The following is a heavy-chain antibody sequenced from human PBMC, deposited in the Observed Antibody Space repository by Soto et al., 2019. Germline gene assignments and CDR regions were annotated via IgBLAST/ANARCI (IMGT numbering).Heavy chain of an antibody. CDR2: IIPIFGTA. J-gene: IGHJ6*02. D-gene: IGHD3-22*01. CDR1: GGTFSSYA. CDR3: ARDGGDSSGYYYGPNYYGMDV. Sequence: SVKVSCKASGGTFSSYAISWVRQAPGQGLEWMGGIIPIFGTASYAQKFQGRVTITADESTSTAYMELSSLRSEDTAVYYCARDGGDSSGYYYGPNYYGMDVWGQGTTVTVSS. V-gene: IGHV1-69*13.